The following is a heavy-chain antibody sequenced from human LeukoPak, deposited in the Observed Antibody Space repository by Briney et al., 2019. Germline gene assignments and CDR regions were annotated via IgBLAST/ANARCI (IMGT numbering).Heavy chain of an antibody. CDR2: IKEDGSDK. D-gene: IGHD2-21*02. J-gene: IGHJ5*02. CDR3: HLPVTLPA. Sequence: PGEPLRLSCAASGITFRNYWMSWVRQAPGKGLEWVAFIKEDGSDKHYVDSVKGRFTISRDNAQNSLYLQMNSLRAEDTAVYFCHLPVTLPAWGQGTLVTVSS. V-gene: IGHV3-7*01. CDR1: GITFRNYW.